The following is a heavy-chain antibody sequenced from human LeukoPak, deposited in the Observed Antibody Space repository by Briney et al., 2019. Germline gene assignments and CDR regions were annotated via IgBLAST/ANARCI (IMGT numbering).Heavy chain of an antibody. V-gene: IGHV1-2*02. J-gene: IGHJ4*02. CDR2: INPNSGGT. CDR3: ARSWLDGSGSLGRYYNAPFDF. CDR1: GYTFTGYY. D-gene: IGHD3-10*01. Sequence: ASVKVSCKATGYTFTGYYIQWVRQAPGQGLEWMGWINPNSGGTNFAQKFQGRVTMTRDTSISTAYMELSRLRSDDTALYYCARSWLDGSGSLGRYYNAPFDFWGQGTLVTVSS.